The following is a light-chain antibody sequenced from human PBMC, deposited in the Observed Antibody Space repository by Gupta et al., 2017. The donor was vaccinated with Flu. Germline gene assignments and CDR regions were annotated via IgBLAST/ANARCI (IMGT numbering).Light chain of an antibody. CDR2: SNN. CDR1: SSNIGRNA. CDR3: ATWDDSLKGGV. J-gene: IGLJ3*02. Sequence: QSVLTQPPSASGTPGPRLIISCSGSSSNIGRNAGNWYKHLPGTAPKRLIKSNNERPSGVTDRVSGSKSGTSASLAISGLQSEDEADYYCATWDDSLKGGVFGGGTKLHVL. V-gene: IGLV1-44*01.